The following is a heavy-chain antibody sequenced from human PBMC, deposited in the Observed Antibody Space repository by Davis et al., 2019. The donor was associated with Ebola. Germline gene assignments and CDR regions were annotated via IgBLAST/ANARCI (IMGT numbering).Heavy chain of an antibody. D-gene: IGHD3-22*01. J-gene: IGHJ6*03. CDR1: GGPISRGGSY. CDR2: IYYSGST. Sequence: PSETLSLTCTVSGGPISRGGSYWTWIRQHPGKGLERIGYIYYSGSTYYKPSLKSRVTISLDTSKNQFSLNLYSVTAADTAVYYCARDLRYDSSGYDYYFYMDVWGKGTTVTVSS. CDR3: ARDLRYDSSGYDYYFYMDV. V-gene: IGHV4-31*03.